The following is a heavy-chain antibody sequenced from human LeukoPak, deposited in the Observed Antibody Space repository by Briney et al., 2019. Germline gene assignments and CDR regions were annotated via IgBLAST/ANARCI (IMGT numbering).Heavy chain of an antibody. CDR2: ISPDGSER. CDR1: GFTFRTEW. V-gene: IGHV3-7*01. CDR3: ARNEA. J-gene: IGHJ5*02. Sequence: GGSLRLSCEASGFTFRTEWMSWVRLTPGRGLEWVANISPDGSERYYVDSVKGRFTISRDNAKNSLYMQMNSLRDEDTAVYYCARNEAWGQGALVTVSS.